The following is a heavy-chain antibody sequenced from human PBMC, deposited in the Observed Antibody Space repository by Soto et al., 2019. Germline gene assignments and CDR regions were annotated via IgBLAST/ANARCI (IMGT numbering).Heavy chain of an antibody. CDR1: GGSISSSNW. J-gene: IGHJ2*01. D-gene: IGHD1-26*01. Sequence: QVQLQESGPGLVKPSGTLSLTCAVSGGSISSSNWWSWVRQPPGKGLEWIGEIYHSGGTNYNPSLKSRVTIAVDKSNNQFSLKLSSVTAADTAVYYWAQAVGVTTGGRYFDLWGRGTLVTVSS. CDR2: IYHSGGT. V-gene: IGHV4-4*02. CDR3: AQAVGVTTGGRYFDL.